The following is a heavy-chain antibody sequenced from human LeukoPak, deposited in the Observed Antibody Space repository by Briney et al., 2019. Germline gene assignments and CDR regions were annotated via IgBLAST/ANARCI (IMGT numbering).Heavy chain of an antibody. CDR2: INPNSGGT. J-gene: IGHJ5*02. CDR1: GYTFTGYY. CDR3: AVVMATIVDWFDP. V-gene: IGHV1-2*02. D-gene: IGHD5-24*01. Sequence: ASVKVSCKASGYTFTGYYMHWVRQAPGQGLEWMGWINPNSGGTNYAQKFQGRVTMTRDTSISTAYMELSRLRSDDTAVYYCAVVMATIVDWFDPWGQGTLVTVSS.